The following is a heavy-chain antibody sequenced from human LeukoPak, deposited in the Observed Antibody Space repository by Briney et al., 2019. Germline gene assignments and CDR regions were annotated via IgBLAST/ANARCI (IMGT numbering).Heavy chain of an antibody. CDR2: IFHSGST. J-gene: IGHJ4*02. CDR3: ARYYCSGVCYNFDY. CDR1: GGSISGYV. Sequence: SETLSLTCTVSGGSISGYVWSWIRQPPGKGLEWIGYIFHSGSTNYNPSLKSRVTLSVDTSKNQFSLKLSSVTAADTAVYYCARYYCSGVCYNFDYWGQGTLVTVSS. D-gene: IGHD2-21*02. V-gene: IGHV4-59*08.